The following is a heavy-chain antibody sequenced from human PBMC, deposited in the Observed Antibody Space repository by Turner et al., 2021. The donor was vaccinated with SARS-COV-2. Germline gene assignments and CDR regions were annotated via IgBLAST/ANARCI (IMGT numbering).Heavy chain of an antibody. D-gene: IGHD3-22*01. CDR1: GFTFDDYA. CDR3: AKDMARLDYDSSGYRH. V-gene: IGHV3-9*01. CDR2: MSWNSGTI. Sequence: EVQLVESGGGLVQPGRSLRLSCAASGFTFDDYAMNWVRQAQGKGLESVSGMSWNSGTIGYADSVKGRFTISRDNAKNSLYLQMNSLRAEDTALYYCAKDMARLDYDSSGYRHWGQGTLVTVSS. J-gene: IGHJ4*02.